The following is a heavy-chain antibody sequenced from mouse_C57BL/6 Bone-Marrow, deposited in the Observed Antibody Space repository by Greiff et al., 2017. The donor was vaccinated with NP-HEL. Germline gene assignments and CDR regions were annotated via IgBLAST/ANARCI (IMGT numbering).Heavy chain of an antibody. J-gene: IGHJ1*03. D-gene: IGHD2-1*01. CDR1: GFTFTDYY. CDR3: ARPSTPDWYFDV. V-gene: IGHV5-12*01. CDR2: ISTGCGST. Sequence: VKLVESGGGLVQPGGSLTLSCAASGFTFTDYYLYFFRPTPETRLDLVAYISTGCGSTYYPDTVKGRFTISRDNAKNTLYQQRSRLKSEDTAMYYCARPSTPDWYFDVWGKGTTVTGSS.